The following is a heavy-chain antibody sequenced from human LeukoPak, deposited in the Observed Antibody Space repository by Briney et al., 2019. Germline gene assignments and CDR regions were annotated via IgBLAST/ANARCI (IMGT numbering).Heavy chain of an antibody. CDR3: ARFRGVVSSSLLDF. CDR1: GGSISSSGYY. Sequence: SETLSLTCTVSGGSISSSGYYWGWIRQPPGKGLEWIGIIHFSGTTYYNPSLKSRVTISVDTSKNQFSLKLTSVTAADTAVYYCARFRGVVSSSLLDFWGQGTLVTVSS. V-gene: IGHV4-39*01. J-gene: IGHJ4*02. D-gene: IGHD3-10*01. CDR2: IHFSGTT.